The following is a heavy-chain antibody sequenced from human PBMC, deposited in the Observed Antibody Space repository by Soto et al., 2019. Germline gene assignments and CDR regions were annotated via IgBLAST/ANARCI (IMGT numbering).Heavy chain of an antibody. CDR2: ISYRGGT. J-gene: IGHJ4*02. Sequence: QVQLKESGPGLVKPSQNLSLTCTVYGGCLRSGAFHWSWIRQHPGKSRDWFGYISYRGGTYYNPSLKRRLTISIEASKNQFSLKLRSVTAADTAVYYCARGIMVYSIPTNFDYWGQGTLLTVSS. V-gene: IGHV4-31*03. D-gene: IGHD2-8*01. CDR1: GGCLRSGAFH. CDR3: ARGIMVYSIPTNFDY.